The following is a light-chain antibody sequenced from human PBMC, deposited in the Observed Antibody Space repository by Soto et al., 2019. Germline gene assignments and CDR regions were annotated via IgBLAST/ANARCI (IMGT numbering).Light chain of an antibody. V-gene: IGKV1-5*03. CDR2: KSS. CDR1: QSTSTW. CDR3: QQYGRYRT. J-gene: IGKJ1*01. Sequence: DIQMTQSPSTLSASVGDRVTITCRASQSTSTWLAWYQHKPGKAPNLLIYKSSSLVSGVPSRFSGSVSGTEFTLTISSLQPDDVATYYCQQYGRYRTFGQGTKLEIK.